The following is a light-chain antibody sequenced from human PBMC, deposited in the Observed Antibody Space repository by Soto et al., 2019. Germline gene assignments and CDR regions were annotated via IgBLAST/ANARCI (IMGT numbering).Light chain of an antibody. V-gene: IGLV1-40*01. J-gene: IGLJ3*02. CDR3: HSYDSSLSGAV. CDR1: SSNIGAGYH. CDR2: GNS. Sequence: QSVLTQPPSVSGAPGQRVTISCTGSSSNIGAGYHVHWYQQLPGTAPKLLIYGNSNRPSGVPDRFSASKSGTSASLAITGRQAEDEADYYCHSYDSSLSGAVFGGGTKLTVL.